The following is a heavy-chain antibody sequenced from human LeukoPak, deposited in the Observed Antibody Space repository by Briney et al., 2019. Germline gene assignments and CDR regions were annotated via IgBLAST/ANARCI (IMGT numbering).Heavy chain of an antibody. V-gene: IGHV3-66*02. CDR3: ARDLPPSNYHEQGYDY. Sequence: GGSLRLSPAASRFAVTTKFMSWVPQAAGKGLESLSVIYTDSSTYSADSVKGRFTISRDDSKNTLYLQMNSLRAEDTAVYFCARDLPPSNYHEQGYDYWGQGTLVTVSS. D-gene: IGHD4-11*01. CDR2: IYTDSST. CDR1: RFAVTTKF. J-gene: IGHJ4*02.